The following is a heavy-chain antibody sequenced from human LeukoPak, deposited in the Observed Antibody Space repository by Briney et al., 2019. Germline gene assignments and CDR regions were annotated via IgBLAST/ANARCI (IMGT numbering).Heavy chain of an antibody. V-gene: IGHV1-2*02. CDR2: INPNSGGT. CDR3: ARLSGITGAFGLDY. Sequence: GASVKVSCKASGYTFTGYYMHWVRQAPGQGLEWMGWINPNSGGTNYAQKFQGRVTMTRDTSISTAYMELSRLRSDDTAVYYCARLSGITGAFGLDYWGQGTLVTVSS. CDR1: GYTFTGYY. J-gene: IGHJ4*02. D-gene: IGHD1-20*01.